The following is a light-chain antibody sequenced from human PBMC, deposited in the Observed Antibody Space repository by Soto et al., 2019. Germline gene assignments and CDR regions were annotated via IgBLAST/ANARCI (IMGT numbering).Light chain of an antibody. J-gene: IGKJ2*01. V-gene: IGKV3-20*01. CDR3: QQYDNSLYT. CDR2: DAS. CDR1: QSVSSSY. Sequence: EIVLTQSPGTLSLSPGERATLSCRASQSVSSSYLAWYQQKPGQAPRLLIYDASARATGIPDRFSGSGSGTYFNLTISRLEPGDFAVYYCQQYDNSLYTFGQVTKLEIK.